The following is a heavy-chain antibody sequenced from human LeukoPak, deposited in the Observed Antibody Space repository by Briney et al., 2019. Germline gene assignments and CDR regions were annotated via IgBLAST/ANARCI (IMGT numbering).Heavy chain of an antibody. Sequence: PPETLSLTCAVYGGSFSGYYWSWIRQPPGKGLEWIGEINHSGSTNYNPSLKSRVTISVDTSKNQFSLKLSSVTAADTAVYYCARAGYPGLNWFDPWGQGTLVTVSS. V-gene: IGHV4-34*01. CDR1: GGSFSGYY. D-gene: IGHD5-12*01. CDR3: ARAGYPGLNWFDP. J-gene: IGHJ5*02. CDR2: INHSGST.